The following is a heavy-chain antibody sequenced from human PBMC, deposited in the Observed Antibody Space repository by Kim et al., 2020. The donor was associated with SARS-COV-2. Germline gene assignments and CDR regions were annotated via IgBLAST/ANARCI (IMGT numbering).Heavy chain of an antibody. CDR1: GFTFSDYY. CDR3: ASGHGYSYGRGIMY. Sequence: GGSLRLSCEGSGFTFSDYYMSWIRQAPGKGLEWVSYISSTSSDINYADSVKGRFTISRDNAKNSLYLQMNSLRVEDTAVYFCASGHGYSYGRGIMYWGQGSRVTVSS. J-gene: IGHJ4*02. D-gene: IGHD5-18*01. V-gene: IGHV3-11*03. CDR2: ISSTSSDI.